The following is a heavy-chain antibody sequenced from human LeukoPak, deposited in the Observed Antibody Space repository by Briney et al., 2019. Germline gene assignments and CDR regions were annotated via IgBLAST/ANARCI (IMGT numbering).Heavy chain of an antibody. CDR2: INHAGST. Sequence: SETLSLTCAVYGGSFSGYYWGWIRQPPWGLEWIGDINHAGSTDYSPSLKSRVTISVDTSKNQFSLRLISVTAADTAVYYCARLTSSGNYLDGSDAFDMWGQGTVVTVSS. CDR3: ARLTSSGNYLDGSDAFDM. J-gene: IGHJ3*02. V-gene: IGHV4-34*01. CDR1: GGSFSGYY. D-gene: IGHD1-26*01.